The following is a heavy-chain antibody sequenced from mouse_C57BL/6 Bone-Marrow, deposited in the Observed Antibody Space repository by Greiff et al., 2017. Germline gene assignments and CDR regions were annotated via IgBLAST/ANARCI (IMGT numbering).Heavy chain of an antibody. Sequence: QVQLQQPGAELVMPGASVKLSCKASGYTFTSYWMHWVKQRPGQGLEWIGEIDPSDSYTNYNQKFKGKSTLTVDKSSSTAYMQLSSLTSEDSAVYYCARRPHFDYWGQGTTRTVSS. CDR2: IDPSDSYT. CDR1: GYTFTSYW. CDR3: ARRPHFDY. V-gene: IGHV1-69*01. J-gene: IGHJ2*01.